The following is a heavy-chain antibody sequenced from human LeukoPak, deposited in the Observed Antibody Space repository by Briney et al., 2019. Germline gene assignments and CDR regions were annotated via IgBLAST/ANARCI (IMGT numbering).Heavy chain of an antibody. CDR2: IYSGGST. V-gene: IGHV3-53*01. J-gene: IGHJ6*02. Sequence: GGSLRLSCAASGFTVSSNYMSWVRQAPGKGLEWVSVIYSGGSTYYADSVKGRFTISRDNSKNTLYLQMNSLRAEDTAVYCCAREGGGYCSGGSCYAYYYYGMDVWGQGTTVTVSS. CDR1: GFTVSSNY. CDR3: AREGGGYCSGGSCYAYYYYGMDV. D-gene: IGHD2-15*01.